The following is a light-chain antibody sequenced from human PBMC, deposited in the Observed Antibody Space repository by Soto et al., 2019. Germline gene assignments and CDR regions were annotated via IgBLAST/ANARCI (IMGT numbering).Light chain of an antibody. CDR1: SSDVGAYNY. CDR2: DVS. Sequence: QSVLTQPASVSGSPGQSITISCTGTSSDVGAYNYVSWYQHHPGKAHKLMIYDVSNRPSRVSDRFSGSKPGNTASLTISGLQAEDEADYYCSSYTSSSTLGVFGTGTKVTVL. CDR3: SSYTSSSTLGV. J-gene: IGLJ1*01. V-gene: IGLV2-14*03.